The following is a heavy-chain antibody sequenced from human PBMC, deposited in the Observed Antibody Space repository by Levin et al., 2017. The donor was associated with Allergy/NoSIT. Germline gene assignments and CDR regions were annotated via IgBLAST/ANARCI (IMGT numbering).Heavy chain of an antibody. CDR1: GGSISSSSYY. V-gene: IGHV4-39*01. Sequence: SQTLSLTCTVSGGSISSSSYYWGWIRQPPGKGLEWIGSIYYSGSTYYNPSLKSRVTISVDTSKNQFSLKLSSVTAADTAVYYCASMYYDFWSGYLSYFDYWGQGTLVTVSS. J-gene: IGHJ4*02. CDR2: IYYSGST. D-gene: IGHD3-3*01. CDR3: ASMYYDFWSGYLSYFDY.